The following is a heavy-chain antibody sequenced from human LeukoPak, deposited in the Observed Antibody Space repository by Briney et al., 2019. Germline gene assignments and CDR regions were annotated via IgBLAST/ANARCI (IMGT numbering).Heavy chain of an antibody. J-gene: IGHJ5*02. CDR1: GASFNGYY. D-gene: IGHD1-26*01. CDR3: ARGGVGATTYVWFDP. CDR2: VDHSGST. V-gene: IGHV4-34*01. Sequence: PSETLSLTCAVYGASFNGYYWSWIRQPPGKGLEWIGEVDHSGSTTYNPSLKSRVTVSVDTSKNQFSLKLSSVTAADTAVYYCARGGVGATTYVWFDPWGQGTLVTVSS.